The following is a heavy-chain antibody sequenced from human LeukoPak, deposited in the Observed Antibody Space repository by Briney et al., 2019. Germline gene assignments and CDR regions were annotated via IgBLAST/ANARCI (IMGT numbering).Heavy chain of an antibody. J-gene: IGHJ4*02. CDR2: FNHTGST. CDR3: ARGLVTTGRSSFDN. V-gene: IGHV4-4*02. Sequence: SETLSLSCAVSDDSISSTNRWHWVRQPPGRGLEWTGEFNHTGSTNTDPSLTSLVTISVDKSKKQFSLKLSCVTAADTAVYYCARGLVTTGRSSFDNWGQGTLVTVSS. D-gene: IGHD4-17*01. CDR1: DDSISSTNR.